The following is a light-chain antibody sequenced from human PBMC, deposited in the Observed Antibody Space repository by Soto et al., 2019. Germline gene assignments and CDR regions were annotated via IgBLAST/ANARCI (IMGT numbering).Light chain of an antibody. V-gene: IGLV2-14*01. CDR3: SSFTSSITYV. CDR2: AVS. J-gene: IGLJ1*01. CDR1: SSDVGGYNY. Sequence: QSVLAQPASVSGSPGQSITISCTGTSSDVGGYNYVSWYQQPPGKAPKLIIYAVSNRPSGVSNRFSGSKSGNTASLTISGLQAEYEADYYCSSFTSSITYVFGTGTKVTVL.